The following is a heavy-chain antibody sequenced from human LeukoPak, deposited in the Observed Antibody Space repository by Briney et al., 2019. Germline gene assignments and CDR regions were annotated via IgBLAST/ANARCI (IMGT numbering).Heavy chain of an antibody. V-gene: IGHV4-38-2*02. J-gene: IGHJ3*02. CDR2: IYHSGST. Sequence: PSETLSLTCTASGYSISSGYYWGWIRQPPGKGLEWIGSIYHSGSTYYNPSLKSRVTISVDTSKNQFSLKLSSVTAADTAVYYCARLSSGRGNYDFWSGYSGGAFDIWGQGTMVTVSS. CDR3: ARLSSGRGNYDFWSGYSGGAFDI. D-gene: IGHD3-3*01. CDR1: GYSISSGYY.